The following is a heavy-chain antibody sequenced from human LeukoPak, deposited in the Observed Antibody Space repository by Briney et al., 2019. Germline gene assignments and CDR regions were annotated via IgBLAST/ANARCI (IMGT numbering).Heavy chain of an antibody. V-gene: IGHV4-39*01. J-gene: IGHJ4*02. CDR2: IYFRGNT. CDR1: GGSISISTYY. CDR3: ARLPRYCSSTTCSYFDY. Sequence: PSETLSLTCSVSGGSISISTYYWGWIRQPPGKGLEWIGGIYFRGNTYYNPSLKSRVTISVDTSKSQFSLRVTSVTAADTAVYYCARLPRYCSSTTCSYFDYWGQGTLVTVSS. D-gene: IGHD2-2*01.